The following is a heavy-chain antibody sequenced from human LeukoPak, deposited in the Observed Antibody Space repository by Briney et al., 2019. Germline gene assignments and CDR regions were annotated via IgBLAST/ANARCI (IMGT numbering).Heavy chain of an antibody. CDR2: INWNGAWT. Sequence: PGGSLRLSCAASGFKFDDYGMSWVRQAPGKGLEWVCDINWNGAWTGYADSVKGRFTISRDNAKSSLYLRMNSLRAEDTALYYCAGYYYDSSRGFDLWGQGTLVTVSA. J-gene: IGHJ5*02. V-gene: IGHV3-20*04. CDR1: GFKFDDYG. D-gene: IGHD3-22*01. CDR3: AGYYYDSSRGFDL.